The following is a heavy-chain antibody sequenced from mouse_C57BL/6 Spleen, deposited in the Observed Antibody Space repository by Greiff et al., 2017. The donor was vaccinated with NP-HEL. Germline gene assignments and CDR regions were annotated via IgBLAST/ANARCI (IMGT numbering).Heavy chain of an antibody. J-gene: IGHJ2*01. CDR2: ISDGGSYT. D-gene: IGHD3-3*01. Sequence: EVKLMESGGGLVKPGGSLKLSCAASGFTFSSYAMSWVRQTPEKRLEWVATISDGGSYTYYPDNVKGRFTISRDNAKNNLYLQMSHLKSEDTAMYYCARGLGQGFDYWGQGTTLTVSS. V-gene: IGHV5-4*03. CDR1: GFTFSSYA. CDR3: ARGLGQGFDY.